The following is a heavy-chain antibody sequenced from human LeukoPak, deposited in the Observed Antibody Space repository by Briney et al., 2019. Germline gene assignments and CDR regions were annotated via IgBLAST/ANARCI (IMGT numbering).Heavy chain of an antibody. Sequence: QSGGSLRLSCAASGFTFSSYAMHWVRQAPGKGLECVSAISSNGGSTYYANSVKGRFTISRDNSKNTLYLQMGSLRAEDMAVYYCARGGGPYVWGSYFYWGQGTLVTVSS. CDR2: ISSNGGST. CDR1: GFTFSSYA. D-gene: IGHD3-16*01. J-gene: IGHJ4*02. V-gene: IGHV3-64*01. CDR3: ARGGGPYVWGSYFY.